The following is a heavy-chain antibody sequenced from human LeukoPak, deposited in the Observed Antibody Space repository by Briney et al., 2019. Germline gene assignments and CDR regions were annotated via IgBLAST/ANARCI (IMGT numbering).Heavy chain of an antibody. CDR2: INPNSGGT. Sequence: ASVKVSCKASGYTFTGYYMHWVGQAPGQGLEWRGWINPNSGGTNYAQKFQGRVTMTRDTSISTAYMELSRLRSDDTAVYYCARVANWGSSPIDYWGQGTLVTVSS. CDR1: GYTFTGYY. V-gene: IGHV1-2*02. J-gene: IGHJ4*02. CDR3: ARVANWGSSPIDY. D-gene: IGHD7-27*01.